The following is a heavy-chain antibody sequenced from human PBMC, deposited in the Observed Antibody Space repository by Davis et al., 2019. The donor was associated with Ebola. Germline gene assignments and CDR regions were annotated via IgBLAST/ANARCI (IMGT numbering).Heavy chain of an antibody. CDR2: INTNTGNP. V-gene: IGHV7-4-1*02. CDR1: GYSFTTYA. J-gene: IGHJ6*04. Sequence: AASVKVSCKASGYSFTTYAINWVRQAPGQGLEWMGWINTNTGNPTYAQGFTGRFAFSLDTSVSTAYLQISSLKAEDTAVYYCARSSSSWYFSGMDVWGKGTTVTVSS. D-gene: IGHD6-13*01. CDR3: ARSSSSWYFSGMDV.